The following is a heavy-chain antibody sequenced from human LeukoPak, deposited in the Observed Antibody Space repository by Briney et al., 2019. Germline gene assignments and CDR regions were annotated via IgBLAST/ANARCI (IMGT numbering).Heavy chain of an antibody. Sequence: GGSLSLFCAASGLRFCLYGMLWVRQAPGKGLEWVGVMWYDGSNKYYADCVKGRYTIQRHNSNNTLSLHMNSLRVEDNAVYYCARGGPEWPLDYWGQGTLVTVSS. D-gene: IGHD3-16*01. CDR2: MWYDGSNK. J-gene: IGHJ4*02. V-gene: IGHV3-33*01. CDR3: ARGGPEWPLDY. CDR1: GLRFCLYG.